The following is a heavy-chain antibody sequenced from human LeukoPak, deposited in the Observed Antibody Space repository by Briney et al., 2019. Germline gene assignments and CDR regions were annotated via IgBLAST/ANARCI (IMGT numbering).Heavy chain of an antibody. V-gene: IGHV4-4*02. J-gene: IGHJ5*02. D-gene: IGHD3-10*01. CDR2: IYHSGST. CDR3: ARGSVRGEFDP. Sequence: SETLSLTCAVSGGSISSSNWWSWVRQPPGKGLEWIGEIYHSGSTDYNPSLKSRVTMSVDTSKNQFSLKLSSVTAADTAVYSCARGSVRGEFDPWGQGTLVTVSS. CDR1: GGSISSSNW.